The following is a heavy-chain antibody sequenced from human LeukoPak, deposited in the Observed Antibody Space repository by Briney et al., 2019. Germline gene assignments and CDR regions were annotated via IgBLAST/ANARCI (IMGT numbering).Heavy chain of an antibody. D-gene: IGHD3-3*01. CDR3: VRDWDHYDFDS. J-gene: IGHJ5*01. CDR1: GFTFSRYW. V-gene: IGHV3-74*01. CDR2: VAPDEKYK. Sequence: PGGSLRLSRAASGFTFSRYWMHWVRQAPGKGLEWVSRVAPDEKYKNYADSVKGRFTISRDNAKNTLSLQMNNLRAEDTAIYYCVRDWDHYDFDSWGQGTLVTVST.